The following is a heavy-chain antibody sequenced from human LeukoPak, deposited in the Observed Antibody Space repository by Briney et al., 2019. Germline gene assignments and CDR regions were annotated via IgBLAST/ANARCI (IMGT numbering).Heavy chain of an antibody. D-gene: IGHD6-13*01. Sequence: SETLSLTCAVYGGSFSGYYWSWIRQPPGKGLEWIGEVNHSGSTNYNPSLKSRVTISVDTDKNQFSLKLSTVTAADTAVYYCASDSSSSGRGNGGQGTLVIVSS. CDR3: ASDSSSSGRGN. CDR1: GGSFSGYY. V-gene: IGHV4-34*01. CDR2: VNHSGST. J-gene: IGHJ4*02.